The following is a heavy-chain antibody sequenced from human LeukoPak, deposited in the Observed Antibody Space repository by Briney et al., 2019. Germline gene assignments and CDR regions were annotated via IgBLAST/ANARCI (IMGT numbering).Heavy chain of an antibody. CDR3: ARLAKQLVKLDY. V-gene: IGHV4-34*01. CDR1: GGSFSGYY. Sequence: SETLSLTCAVYGGSFSGYYWSWIRQPPGKGLEWIGEINHSGSTNYNPSLKSRVTISVDTSKNQFSLKLSSVTAADTAVYYCARLAKQLVKLDYWGQGTLVTVSS. D-gene: IGHD6-13*01. J-gene: IGHJ4*02. CDR2: INHSGST.